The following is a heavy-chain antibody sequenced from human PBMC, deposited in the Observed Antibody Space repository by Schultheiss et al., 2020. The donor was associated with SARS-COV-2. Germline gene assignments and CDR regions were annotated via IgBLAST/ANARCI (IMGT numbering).Heavy chain of an antibody. V-gene: IGHV4-59*08. CDR1: GGSFSGYY. D-gene: IGHD6-19*01. Sequence: GSLRLSCAVYGGSFSGYYWSWIRQPPGKGLEWIGYIYYSGSTYYNPSLKSRVTMSVDTSKNQFSLKLSSVTAADTAVYYCARHWVGAVAADFDYWGQGTLVTVSS. J-gene: IGHJ4*02. CDR2: IYYSGST. CDR3: ARHWVGAVAADFDY.